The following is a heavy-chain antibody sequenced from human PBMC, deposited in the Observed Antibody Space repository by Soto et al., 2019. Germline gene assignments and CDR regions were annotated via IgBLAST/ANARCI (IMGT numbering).Heavy chain of an antibody. V-gene: IGHV4-59*11. CDR1: GDSIKTHN. CDR2: IYYSGST. J-gene: IGHJ4*02. Sequence: SETLSLTCNVTGDSIKTHNWSWIRQAPGKGLEWIGYIYYSGSTLYNPSLKMRVTISADKAKYQSSLSLTSLTVADTAVYYCASGWMAAFDNWGQGTLVTVSS. CDR3: ASGWMAAFDN. D-gene: IGHD2-2*03.